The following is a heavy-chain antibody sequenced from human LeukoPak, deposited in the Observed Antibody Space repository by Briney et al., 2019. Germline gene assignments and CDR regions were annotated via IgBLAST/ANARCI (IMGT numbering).Heavy chain of an antibody. V-gene: IGHV3-21*01. CDR1: GFTFSSYA. Sequence: GGSLRLSCAASGFTFSSYAMNWVRQAPGKGLEWVSSISSSSTYIYYADSVEGRFTISRDNAENSLFLEMNSLRAEDTGVYYCARDLGTTMITSLGYWGQGTLVTVSS. CDR3: ARDLGTTMITSLGY. J-gene: IGHJ4*02. D-gene: IGHD3-22*01. CDR2: ISSSSTYI.